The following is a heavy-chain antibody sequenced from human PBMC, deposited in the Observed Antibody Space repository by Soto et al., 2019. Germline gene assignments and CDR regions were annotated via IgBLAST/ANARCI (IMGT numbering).Heavy chain of an antibody. D-gene: IGHD5-18*01. J-gene: IGHJ4*02. Sequence: GGSLRLSCTASGFTFGDYAMSWFRQAPGKGLEWVGFIRSKAYGGTTEYAASVKGRFTISRDDSKSIAYLQMNSLKTEDTAVYYCTRDPLTWIPGFDTGYRDYWGQGTLVTVSS. CDR2: IRSKAYGGTT. CDR1: GFTFGDYA. V-gene: IGHV3-49*03. CDR3: TRDPLTWIPGFDTGYRDY.